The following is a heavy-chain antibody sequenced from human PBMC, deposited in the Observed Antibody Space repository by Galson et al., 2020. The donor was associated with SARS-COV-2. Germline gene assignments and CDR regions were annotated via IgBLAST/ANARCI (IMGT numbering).Heavy chain of an antibody. V-gene: IGHV4-34*01. D-gene: IGHD1-26*01. CDR2: INHSGST. CDR1: GGSFSGYY. Sequence: SETLSLTCAVYGGSFSGYYWSWIRQPPGKGLEWIGEINHSGSTNYNPSLKSQVTISVDTSKNQFSLKLSSVTAADTAVYYCARESWELWYFDLWGRGTLVTVSS. J-gene: IGHJ2*01. CDR3: ARESWELWYFDL.